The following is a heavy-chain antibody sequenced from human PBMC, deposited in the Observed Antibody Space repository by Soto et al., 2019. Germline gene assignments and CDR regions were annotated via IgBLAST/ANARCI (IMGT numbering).Heavy chain of an antibody. V-gene: IGHV1-8*01. CDR1: GYPFPSSD. J-gene: IGHJ4*03. CDR3: AKQGPLHCSGTSCPCCFDS. Sequence: ASVKVSCKASGYPFPSSDINWVRQATGQGLEWMGWMNPNSGNTGYAQKFQGRVTMTRNTSINTAYMELSSLRSEDTAVYYCAKQGPLHCSGTSCPCCFDSWGEGTLVTVSS. D-gene: IGHD2-2*01. CDR2: MNPNSGNT.